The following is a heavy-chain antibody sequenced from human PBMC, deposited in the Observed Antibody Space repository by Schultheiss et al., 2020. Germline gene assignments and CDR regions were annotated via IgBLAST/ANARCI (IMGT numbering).Heavy chain of an antibody. D-gene: IGHD6-13*01. J-gene: IGHJ4*02. CDR2: IDPSDSYT. CDR3: ARHVVYGIAASYYFDY. Sequence: GESLKISCKGSGYSFTSYWIGWVRQMPGKGLEWMGKIDPSDSYTNYSPSFQGHVTISADTSISTAYLQWNRLKASDTAMYYCARHVVYGIAASYYFDYWGQGTLVTVSS. CDR1: GYSFTSYW. V-gene: IGHV5-10-1*01.